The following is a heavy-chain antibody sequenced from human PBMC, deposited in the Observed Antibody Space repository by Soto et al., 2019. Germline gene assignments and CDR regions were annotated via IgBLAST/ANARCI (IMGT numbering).Heavy chain of an antibody. CDR2: IYSGGST. D-gene: IGHD6-19*01. J-gene: IGHJ4*02. Sequence: GGSLRLSCAASGFTVSSNYMSWVRQAPGKGLEWVSVIYSGGSTYYADSVKGRFTISRDNSKNTLYLQMNSLIAEDTAVYYCASTGYSSGWYAGGYFDYWGQGTLVTVSS. V-gene: IGHV3-53*01. CDR1: GFTVSSNY. CDR3: ASTGYSSGWYAGGYFDY.